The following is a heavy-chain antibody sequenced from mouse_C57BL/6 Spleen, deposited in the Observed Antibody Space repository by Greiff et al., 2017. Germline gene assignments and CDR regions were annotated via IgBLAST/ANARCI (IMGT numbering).Heavy chain of an antibody. CDR2: ISSGGSYT. J-gene: IGHJ3*01. D-gene: IGHD1-1*01. V-gene: IGHV5-6*01. CDR1: GFTFSSYG. Sequence: EVKLMESGGDLVKPGGSLKLSCAASGFTFSSYGMSWVRQTPDKRLEWVATISSGGSYTYYPDSVKGRFTISRDNAKNTLYLQMSSLKSEDTAMYYCAREYYGSSDWFAYWGQGTLVTVSA. CDR3: AREYYGSSDWFAY.